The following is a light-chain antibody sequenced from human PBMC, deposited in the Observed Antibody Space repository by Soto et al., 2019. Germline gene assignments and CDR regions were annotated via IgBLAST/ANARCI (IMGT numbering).Light chain of an antibody. CDR3: NSYATGNTRV. Sequence: QSLVTQPPFVSFSPGKSITISCTGSSSDIGDYDYVSWYQQHPGKAPKVLISEVSNRPSGVSNRFSGPKSGNTASLTISGLQAEDEADYYCNSYATGNTRVFGTGTKVTVL. CDR2: EVS. J-gene: IGLJ1*01. CDR1: SSDIGDYDY. V-gene: IGLV2-14*01.